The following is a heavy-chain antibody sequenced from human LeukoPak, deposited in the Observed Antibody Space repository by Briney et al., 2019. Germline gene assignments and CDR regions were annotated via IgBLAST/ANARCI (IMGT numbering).Heavy chain of an antibody. CDR3: ARKAGYCSGGSCSNWFDP. CDR2: INPSGGST. Sequence: GASVKVSCKASGDTFTSYYMHWVRQAPGQGLEWMGIINPSGGSTSYAQKFQGRVTMTRDTSTSTVYMELSSLRSEDTAVYYCARKAGYCSGGSCSNWFDPWGQGTLVTVSP. V-gene: IGHV1-46*03. J-gene: IGHJ5*02. D-gene: IGHD2-15*01. CDR1: GDTFTSYY.